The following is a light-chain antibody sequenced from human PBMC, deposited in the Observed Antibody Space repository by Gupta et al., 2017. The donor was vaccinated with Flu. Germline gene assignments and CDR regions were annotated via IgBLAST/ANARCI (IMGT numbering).Light chain of an antibody. V-gene: IGKV3-15*01. CDR3: QQYNTWPPRT. Sequence: EVLMTHSPATLSVSPGERVTRSCRASESVNTNLAWYQQKPGQAPRLLIYGASTRATGIPARFSGSGSGAEVSLIISIRQSEDFAVYYCQQYNTWPPRTFGQGTKVEIK. CDR2: GAS. CDR1: ESVNTN. J-gene: IGKJ1*01.